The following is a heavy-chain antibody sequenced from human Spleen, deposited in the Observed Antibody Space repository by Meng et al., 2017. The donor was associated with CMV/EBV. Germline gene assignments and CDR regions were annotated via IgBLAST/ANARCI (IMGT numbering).Heavy chain of an antibody. CDR1: GYTFTGHY. CDR3: ALTVAAGY. D-gene: IGHD6-19*01. J-gene: IGHJ4*02. V-gene: IGHV1-8*02. CDR2: INPNTGNT. Sequence: QVQLVQSGAEVKKPGTSVKVSCRASGYTFTGHYIHWVRQAPGQGLEWMGWINPNTGNTGYAQKFQGRVTLTRSTSISTAYMELSSLRSEDTAVYYCALTVAAGYWGQGTLVTVSS.